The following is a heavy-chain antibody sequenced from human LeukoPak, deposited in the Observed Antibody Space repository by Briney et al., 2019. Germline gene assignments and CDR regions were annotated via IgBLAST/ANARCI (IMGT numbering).Heavy chain of an antibody. J-gene: IGHJ3*02. CDR3: ARGGLESGYHSNDGFDI. D-gene: IGHD3-22*01. CDR1: GVSISGYY. CDR2: IYYSGST. V-gene: IGHV4-59*01. Sequence: SETLSLTCTVSGVSISGYYWSWLRQPPGKGLEWIGYIYYSGSTKYSPSLKSRVNISVDTSKDQFSLRLDSLITADTAVYYCARGGLESGYHSNDGFDIWGQGTMVSVS.